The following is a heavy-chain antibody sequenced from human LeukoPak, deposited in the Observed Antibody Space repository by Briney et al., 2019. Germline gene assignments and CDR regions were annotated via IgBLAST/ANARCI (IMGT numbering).Heavy chain of an antibody. CDR3: ARALNDYVWGSFPDY. CDR1: GFTFSSYG. Sequence: PGGSLRLSCAASGFTFSSYGMHWVRQAPGKGLEWVSSISSSSSYIYYADSVKGRFTISRDNAKNSLSLQMNSLRAEDTVVYYGARALNDYVWGSFPDYWGQGTLVTVSS. D-gene: IGHD3-16*01. CDR2: ISSSSSYI. V-gene: IGHV3-21*04. J-gene: IGHJ4*02.